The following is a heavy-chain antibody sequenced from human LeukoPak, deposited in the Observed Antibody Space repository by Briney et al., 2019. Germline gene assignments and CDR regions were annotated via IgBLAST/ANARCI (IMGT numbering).Heavy chain of an antibody. Sequence: GGSLRLSCAASGFTFSSYGMHWVRQAPGKGLEWVAFIRYDGSNKYYADSVKGRFTISRDNAKKSVYLQMNSLRAEDTAVYYCARGGVYSSRGIDYWGQGTLVTVSS. CDR3: ARGGVYSSRGIDY. D-gene: IGHD6-13*01. J-gene: IGHJ4*02. CDR2: IRYDGSNK. CDR1: GFTFSSYG. V-gene: IGHV3-30*02.